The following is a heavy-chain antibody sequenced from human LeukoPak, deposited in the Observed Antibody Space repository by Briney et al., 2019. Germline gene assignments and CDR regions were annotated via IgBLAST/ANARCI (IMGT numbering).Heavy chain of an antibody. V-gene: IGHV1-69*05. Sequence: SVKVSCKASGYTFTSYAISWVRQAPGQGLEWMGGIIPIFGTANYAQKFQGRVTITTDESTSTAYMELGSLRSEDTAVYYCASPDPYCSGGSCYLGYWGQGTLVTVSS. CDR3: ASPDPYCSGGSCYLGY. D-gene: IGHD2-15*01. CDR1: GYTFTSYA. CDR2: IIPIFGTA. J-gene: IGHJ4*02.